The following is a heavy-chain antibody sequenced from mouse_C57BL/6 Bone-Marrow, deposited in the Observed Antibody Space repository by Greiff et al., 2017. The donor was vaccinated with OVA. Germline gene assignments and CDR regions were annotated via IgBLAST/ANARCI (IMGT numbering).Heavy chain of an antibody. D-gene: IGHD1-1*01. CDR2: IFPGSGST. CDR1: GYTFTDYY. Sequence: QVQLQQSGPELVKPGASVKISCKASGYTFTDYYINWVKQRPGQGLEWIGWIFPGSGSTYYNEKFKGKATLTVDKSSSTAYMLLSSLTSEDSAVYFCFTTVVATHYFDYWGQGTTLTVSS. J-gene: IGHJ2*01. V-gene: IGHV1-75*01. CDR3: FTTVVATHYFDY.